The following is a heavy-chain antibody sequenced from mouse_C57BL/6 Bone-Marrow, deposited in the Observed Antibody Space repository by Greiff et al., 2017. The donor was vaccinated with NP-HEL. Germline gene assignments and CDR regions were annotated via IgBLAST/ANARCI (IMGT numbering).Heavy chain of an antibody. V-gene: IGHV1-53*01. CDR2: INPSNGGT. CDR1: GYTFTSYW. CDR3: ARGGTTVVDWYFYV. J-gene: IGHJ1*03. D-gene: IGHD1-1*01. Sequence: QVQLQQPGTELVKPGASVKLSCKASGYTFTSYWMHWVKQRPGQGLEWIGNINPSNGGTNYNEKFKSKATLTVDKSSSTAYMQLSSLTSEDSAVYNCARGGTTVVDWYFYVWGTGTTVTVSS.